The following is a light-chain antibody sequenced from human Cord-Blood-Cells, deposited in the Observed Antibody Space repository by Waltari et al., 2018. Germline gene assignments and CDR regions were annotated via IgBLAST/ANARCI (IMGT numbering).Light chain of an antibody. CDR1: QSVSSN. J-gene: IGKJ2*01. Sequence: EIVMTQSTAPLSVSPGERANLPCRASQSVSSNLAWYQQKPGQAPRLLIYGASTRATGIPARFSGSGSGTEFTLTISSLQSEDFAVYYCQQYNNWPMYTFGQGTKLEIK. CDR2: GAS. CDR3: QQYNNWPMYT. V-gene: IGKV3-15*01.